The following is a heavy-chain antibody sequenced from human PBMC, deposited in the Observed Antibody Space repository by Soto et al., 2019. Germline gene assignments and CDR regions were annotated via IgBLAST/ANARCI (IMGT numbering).Heavy chain of an antibody. V-gene: IGHV4-4*07. CDR2: ITVNGNT. CDR3: ARESGENWTYEAH. D-gene: IGHD1-7*01. Sequence: QVQQLESGPGLVKPWDTLSLTCTVSGAYISDFSWSWIRQPAGKGLEWIGRITVNGNTQYNPAFRSRVTMSMDTSRNQFSLNLQSATAADTALYYCARESGENWTYEAHWGQGTLVTVSS. J-gene: IGHJ1*01. CDR1: GAYISDFS.